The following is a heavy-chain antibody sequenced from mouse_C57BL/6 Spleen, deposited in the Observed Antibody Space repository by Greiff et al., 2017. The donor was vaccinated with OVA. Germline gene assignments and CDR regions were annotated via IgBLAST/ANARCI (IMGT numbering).Heavy chain of an antibody. D-gene: IGHD1-1*01. J-gene: IGHJ4*01. Sequence: EVQLVESGGGLVKPGGSLKLSCAASGFTFSDYGMHWVRQAPEKGLEWVAYISSGSSTIYYADTVKGRFTISRDNAKNTLFLQMTSLRSEDTAMYYCARCYGDYAMDYWGQGTSVTVSS. V-gene: IGHV5-17*01. CDR1: GFTFSDYG. CDR3: ARCYGDYAMDY. CDR2: ISSGSSTI.